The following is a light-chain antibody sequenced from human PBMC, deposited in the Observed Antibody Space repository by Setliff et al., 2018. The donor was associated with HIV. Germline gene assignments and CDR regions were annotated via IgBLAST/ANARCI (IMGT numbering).Light chain of an antibody. V-gene: IGLV2-14*03. CDR1: SSDVGSYNY. J-gene: IGLJ1*01. Sequence: QSALTQPASVSGSPGQSITISCTGTSSDVGSYNYVSWYQQHPGKAPKLMIYDVSDRPSGVSNRFSGSKSGNTASLTISGLQAEDEADYSCSSYTSTSTLYVFGTGTKVTVL. CDR3: SSYTSTSTLYV. CDR2: DVS.